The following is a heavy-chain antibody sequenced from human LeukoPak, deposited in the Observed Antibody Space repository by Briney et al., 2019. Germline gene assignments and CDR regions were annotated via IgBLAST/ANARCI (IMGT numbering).Heavy chain of an antibody. CDR2: VSDSSDV. CDR1: GFTFSTYT. CDR3: ARDGLHTAHFDY. D-gene: IGHD5-18*01. Sequence: GGSLRLSCAASGFTFSTYTMNWVRQAPGKGLEWVSTVSDSSDVHYSDSVKGRLTISRDNARNSLYLQMNSLRDEDTAVYYCARDGLHTAHFDYWGQGTLVTVSS. J-gene: IGHJ4*02. V-gene: IGHV3-48*02.